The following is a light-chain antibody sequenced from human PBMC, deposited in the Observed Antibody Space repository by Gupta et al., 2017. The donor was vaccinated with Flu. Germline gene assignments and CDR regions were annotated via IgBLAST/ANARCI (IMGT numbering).Light chain of an antibody. CDR1: QSVVVY. CDR3: QQRSRGKT. CDR2: DAS. J-gene: IGKJ1*01. V-gene: IGKV3-11*01. Sequence: IVLTQSPATRSLSPGERATLSCRASQSVVVYLAWYQQKQGQPPRLLIYDASKRATGITDRFSGSGSEXDFTLTXSSRESEDFAVYYGQQRSRGKTFGXGTKLEIK.